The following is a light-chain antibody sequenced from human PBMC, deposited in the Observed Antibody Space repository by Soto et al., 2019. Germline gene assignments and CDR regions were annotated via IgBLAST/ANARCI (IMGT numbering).Light chain of an antibody. CDR2: GAS. CDR3: QQYNSWLWT. CDR1: QSVSSK. Sequence: EIVMTQSPATLSVSPGEGATLSCRASQSVSSKLAWYQQKPGQAPRLLIYGASTRANGIPARFSGSGSGTKFTLIISSLQSEDSAVYYCQQYNSWLWTFGQGTKVEIK. V-gene: IGKV3-15*01. J-gene: IGKJ1*01.